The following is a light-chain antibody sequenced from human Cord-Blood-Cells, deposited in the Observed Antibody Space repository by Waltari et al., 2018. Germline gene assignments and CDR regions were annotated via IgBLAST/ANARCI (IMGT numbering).Light chain of an antibody. CDR3: QQYGSSPLYT. J-gene: IGKJ2*01. Sequence: EIELTQTPRTLSFSPAERAILSCRASQSVSSSYLSWYQQKPGLAPSLLNYGASRRATGIPDRISGSGAGTDFTLNISRLEPEDFAVYYCQQYGSSPLYTFGQGTKLEIK. CDR1: QSVSSSY. CDR2: GAS. V-gene: IGKV3-20*01.